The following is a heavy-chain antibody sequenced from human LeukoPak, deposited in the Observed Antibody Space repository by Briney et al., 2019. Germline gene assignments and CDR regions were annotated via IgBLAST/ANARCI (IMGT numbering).Heavy chain of an antibody. J-gene: IGHJ3*02. CDR2: IYYSGST. D-gene: IGHD6-19*01. CDR3: ARGSFRAFDI. Sequence: PSETLSLTCTVSGGSISSSSYYWSWIREPPGKGLEWIGYIYYSGSTNYNPSLKSRVTISVDTSKNQFSLKLSSVTAADTAVYYCARGSFRAFDIWGQGTMVTVSS. CDR1: GGSISSSSYY. V-gene: IGHV4-61*01.